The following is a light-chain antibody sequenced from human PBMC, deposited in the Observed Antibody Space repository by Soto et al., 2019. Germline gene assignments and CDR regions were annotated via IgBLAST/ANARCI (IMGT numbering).Light chain of an antibody. CDR2: GAS. Sequence: EIMLTQSPGTLSLSPGERATLSCRASQTVSSSYFAWYQQKPGQAPRLLIYGASSRATGIPDRFSGSGSGTDFTLTISRLEPEDFAVYYCQQYGRSSITFGQGTRLEI. CDR1: QTVSSSY. CDR3: QQYGRSSIT. V-gene: IGKV3-20*01. J-gene: IGKJ5*01.